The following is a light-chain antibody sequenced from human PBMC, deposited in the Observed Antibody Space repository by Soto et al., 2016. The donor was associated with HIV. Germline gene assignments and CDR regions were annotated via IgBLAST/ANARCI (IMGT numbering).Light chain of an antibody. CDR3: NSRDTGDNYVV. V-gene: IGLV3-19*01. Sequence: SSKLTQDPAVSVALGQTVRITCQGDSLRIYYATWYQQEPGQAPVLVMYGRDHRPSWIPDRFSGSSSGNTASLTITGAQAEDEADYYCNSRDTGDNYVVFGGGTKLTVL. CDR1: SLRIYY. J-gene: IGLJ2*01. CDR2: GRD.